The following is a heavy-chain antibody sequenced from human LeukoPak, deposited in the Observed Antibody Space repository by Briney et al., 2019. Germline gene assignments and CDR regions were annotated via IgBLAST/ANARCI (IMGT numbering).Heavy chain of an antibody. J-gene: IGHJ4*02. CDR1: GFFFGNYW. V-gene: IGHV3-7*01. CDR3: ARWATSFDL. CDR2: IKQDGSDN. Sequence: GRSLRPSCAASGFFFGNYWTSWVRLAAGKGLEWVTNIKQDGSDNYYVDAVTGRFTISRDNAKNSLNLQMNSLRAEGTAVYYCARWATSFDLWGQGTLVTVSS. D-gene: IGHD6-6*01.